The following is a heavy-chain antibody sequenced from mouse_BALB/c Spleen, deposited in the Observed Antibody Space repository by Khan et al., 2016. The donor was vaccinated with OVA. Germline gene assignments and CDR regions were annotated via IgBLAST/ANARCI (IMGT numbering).Heavy chain of an antibody. CDR3: WGSLYYYGGAYEGFAY. J-gene: IGHJ3*01. CDR1: GYTFTSYV. CDR2: ISPNSDGS. D-gene: IGHD1-1*02. Sequence: VQLQQSGPELVKPGASVKMSCKASGYTFTSYVMHWVKQKPGQGLEWIGYISPNSDGSKYNEKFRGKATLTSDKSSSTAYMELSSLTSEDSGVYYCWGSLYYYGGAYEGFAYWGQGTLVTVSA. V-gene: IGHV1S136*01.